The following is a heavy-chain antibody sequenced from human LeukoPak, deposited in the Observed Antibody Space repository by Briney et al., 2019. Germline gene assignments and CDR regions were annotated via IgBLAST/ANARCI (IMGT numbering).Heavy chain of an antibody. CDR2: IYTSGST. V-gene: IGHV4-61*02. CDR3: ARRQDGHDY. CDR1: GGSIRSGFYY. J-gene: IGHJ4*02. Sequence: PSETLSLTCTVSGGSIRSGFYYWSWIRQPAGKGLEWIGRIYTSGSTNYNPSLKSRVTISLDTSRNQFSLKLSSVTAADTAVYYCARRQDGHDYWGQGTLVTASS.